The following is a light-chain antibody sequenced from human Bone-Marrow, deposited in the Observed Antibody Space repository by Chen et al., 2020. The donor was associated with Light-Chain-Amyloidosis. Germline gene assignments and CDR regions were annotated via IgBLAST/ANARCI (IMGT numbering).Light chain of an antibody. CDR1: QTISSNY. CDR3: QQYGTSPLT. CDR2: GSS. V-gene: IGKV3-20*01. J-gene: IGKJ4*01. Sequence: EIVLTQSPGTLSLSPGEGANLSCRASQTISSNYSTWYQQKFGQAPRLLIYGSSSRATGIPDRFTGGGSGTDFTLTINRLEPEDFAMYYCQQYGTSPLTFGGGTKVEIK.